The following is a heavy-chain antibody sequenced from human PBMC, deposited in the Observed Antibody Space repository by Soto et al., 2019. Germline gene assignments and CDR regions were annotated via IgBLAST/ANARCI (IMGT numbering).Heavy chain of an antibody. Sequence: EVQLLESGGGLVQPGGSLRLSCAASGFTVSSNYMSWVRQAPGKGLEWVSVIYSGGSTYYADAVKGRFTISRDNSKNTLYIQMNSLRAEDKAVYYCARDAYLVVVVAKPGYSQHWGQGTLVTVSS. V-gene: IGHV3-66*01. J-gene: IGHJ1*01. D-gene: IGHD2-15*01. CDR2: IYSGGST. CDR3: ARDAYLVVVVAKPGYSQH. CDR1: GFTVSSNY.